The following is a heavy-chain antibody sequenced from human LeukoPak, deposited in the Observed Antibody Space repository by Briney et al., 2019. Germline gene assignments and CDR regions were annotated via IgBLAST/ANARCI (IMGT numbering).Heavy chain of an antibody. Sequence: PSETLSLTCAVYGGSFSGYYWSWIRQPPGKGLEWIGEINHSGSTNYNPSLKSRVTISVDTSKNQFSLKLSSVTAADTAVYYCATYTSGSPYFDYWGQGTLVTVSS. J-gene: IGHJ4*02. CDR3: ATYTSGSPYFDY. V-gene: IGHV4-34*01. D-gene: IGHD5-12*01. CDR2: INHSGST. CDR1: GGSFSGYY.